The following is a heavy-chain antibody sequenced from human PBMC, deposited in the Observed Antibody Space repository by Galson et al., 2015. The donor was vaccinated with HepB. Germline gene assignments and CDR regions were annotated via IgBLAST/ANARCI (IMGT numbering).Heavy chain of an antibody. CDR1: GFTVSGNY. V-gene: IGHV3-53*01. Sequence: SLRLSCAASGFTVSGNYMSWVRQAPGKGLEWVSFIYGDGSTHYADSVKGRFTISRDNSKNTLYLQMNSLRAEDTAVYYCARGRYGSDYWGQGTLVTVSS. CDR2: IYGDGST. D-gene: IGHD5-24*01. J-gene: IGHJ4*02. CDR3: ARGRYGSDY.